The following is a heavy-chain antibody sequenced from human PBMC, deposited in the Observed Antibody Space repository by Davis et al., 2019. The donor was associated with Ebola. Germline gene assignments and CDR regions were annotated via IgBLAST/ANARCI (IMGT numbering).Heavy chain of an antibody. J-gene: IGHJ4*02. Sequence: SETLSLTCTVSGGSVSNYYWSWIRQSPGKGLEWIGYIYYRGSTNYNPSLKSRVIISVDTSKNQFSLKLSSVTAADTAVYYCARVGSRKVQGVTMKYWGQGTLVTVSS. V-gene: IGHV4-59*02. CDR1: GGSVSNYY. CDR2: IYYRGST. D-gene: IGHD3-10*01. CDR3: ARVGSRKVQGVTMKY.